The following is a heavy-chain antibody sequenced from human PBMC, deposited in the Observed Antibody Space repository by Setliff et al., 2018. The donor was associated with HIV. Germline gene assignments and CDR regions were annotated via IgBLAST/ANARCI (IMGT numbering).Heavy chain of an antibody. CDR1: GGSLGGFY. J-gene: IGHJ6*04. D-gene: IGHD2-8*01. Sequence: SETLSLTCSVYGGSLGGFYWSWIRQSPGKGLEWTGEINHSGSTDYTPSLKSRLIISTDKYKNQLFLRLTSLTAADTAVYFCARGVPADSNFNPRYMDVWGKGTAVTVSS. CDR3: ARGVPADSNFNPRYMDV. CDR2: INHSGST. V-gene: IGHV4-34*01.